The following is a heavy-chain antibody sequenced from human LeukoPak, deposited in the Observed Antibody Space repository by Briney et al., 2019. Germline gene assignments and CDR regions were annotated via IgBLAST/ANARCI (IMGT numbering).Heavy chain of an antibody. CDR3: AREGLEYSSSSPLDY. D-gene: IGHD6-6*01. J-gene: IGHJ4*02. V-gene: IGHV4-4*07. Sequence: KPSETLSLTCTVSGGSISNYYWSWIRQPAGKGLEWIGRIYSSGSTNYNPSLKSRVTMSVDTSKNQFSLKLNSVTAADTAVYYCAREGLEYSSSSPLDYWGQGTLVTVSS. CDR2: IYSSGST. CDR1: GGSISNYY.